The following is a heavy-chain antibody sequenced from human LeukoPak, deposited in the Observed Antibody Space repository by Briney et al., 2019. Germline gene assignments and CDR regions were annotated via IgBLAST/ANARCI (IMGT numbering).Heavy chain of an antibody. Sequence: KPSETLSLTCTVSGGSISSYYWSWIRQPPGKGLEWIGYIYYSGSTNYNPSLKSRVTISVDTSKNQFSLKLSSVTAADTAVYYCAGADYYDSSGHDALDIWGQGTMVTVSS. CDR1: GGSISSYY. J-gene: IGHJ3*02. V-gene: IGHV4-59*01. CDR2: IYYSGST. D-gene: IGHD3-22*01. CDR3: AGADYYDSSGHDALDI.